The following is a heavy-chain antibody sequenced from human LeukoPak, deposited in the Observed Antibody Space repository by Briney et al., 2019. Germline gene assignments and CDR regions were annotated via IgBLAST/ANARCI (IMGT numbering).Heavy chain of an antibody. CDR2: VSHGGSS. CDR1: GGTFIDYY. Sequence: PSETLSLTCAVYGGTFIDYYWTWIRQPPGKGLEWIGEVSHGGSSNYNPSLKNRVTISTDMSKNQFSLRLTSVSAADTAVYYCARVSGLNNFDSWSQGTLVTVSS. CDR3: ARVSGLNNFDS. J-gene: IGHJ4*02. D-gene: IGHD1/OR15-1a*01. V-gene: IGHV4-34*01.